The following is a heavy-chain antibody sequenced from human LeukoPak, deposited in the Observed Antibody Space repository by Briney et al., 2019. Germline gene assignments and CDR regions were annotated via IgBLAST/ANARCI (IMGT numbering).Heavy chain of an antibody. Sequence: SETLSLTCAVYGGSFGGYYWSWIRQPPGKGLEWIGEINHSGSTNYNPSLKSRVTISVDTSKNQFSPKLSSVTAADTAVYYCARRLSWSIAARDAFDIWGQGTMVTVSS. CDR3: ARRLSWSIAARDAFDI. CDR1: GGSFGGYY. D-gene: IGHD6-6*01. V-gene: IGHV4-34*01. J-gene: IGHJ3*02. CDR2: INHSGST.